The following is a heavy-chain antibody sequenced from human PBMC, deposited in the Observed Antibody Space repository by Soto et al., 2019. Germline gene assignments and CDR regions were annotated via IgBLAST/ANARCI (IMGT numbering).Heavy chain of an antibody. CDR1: GGSFSGYY. CDR3: ARGPRRGQLLQAYNWFDP. CDR2: INHSGST. V-gene: IGHV4-34*01. Sequence: SETLSLTCAVYGGSFSGYYWSWIRQPPGKGLEWIGEINHSGSTNYNPSLKSRVTISVDTSKNQFSLKLSSVTAADTAVYYCARGPRRGQLLQAYNWFDPWGQGTLVTVSS. D-gene: IGHD2-15*01. J-gene: IGHJ5*02.